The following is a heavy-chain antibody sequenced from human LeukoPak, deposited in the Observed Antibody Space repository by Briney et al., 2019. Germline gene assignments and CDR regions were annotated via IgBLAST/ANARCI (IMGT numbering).Heavy chain of an antibody. V-gene: IGHV3-21*01. D-gene: IGHD3-22*01. Sequence: PGGPLRLSCVASGYTFSSFSINWVRQAPGKGLEWVSSISVRSNYIYYADSVRGRFSISRDDARNSLYLQMDSLRGGDTAVYYCVRLRRNYDSSGYYYYYDYWGQGTLVTVSS. CDR1: GYTFSSFS. CDR3: VRLRRNYDSSGYYYYYDY. J-gene: IGHJ4*02. CDR2: ISVRSNYI.